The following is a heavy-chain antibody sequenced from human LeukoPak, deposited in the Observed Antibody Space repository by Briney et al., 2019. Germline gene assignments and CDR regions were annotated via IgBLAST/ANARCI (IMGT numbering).Heavy chain of an antibody. CDR1: GYTFTSYG. J-gene: IGHJ4*02. V-gene: IGHV1-18*01. Sequence: ASVKVSCKASGYTFTSYGISWVRQAPGQGLEWMGWISAYNGNTNYAQKLQGRVTMTTDTSTSTAYMELRSLRSDDTAVYYCARIKGPCSGGSCYYFDYWGQGTLVTVSS. CDR3: ARIKGPCSGGSCYYFDY. D-gene: IGHD2-15*01. CDR2: ISAYNGNT.